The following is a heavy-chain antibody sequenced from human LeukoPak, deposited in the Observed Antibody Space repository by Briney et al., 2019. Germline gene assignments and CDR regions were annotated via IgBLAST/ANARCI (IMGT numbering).Heavy chain of an antibody. V-gene: IGHV4-59*12. D-gene: IGHD1-26*01. J-gene: IGHJ4*02. CDR1: GGSFSGYY. Sequence: SETLSLTCAVYGGSFSGYYWSWIRQPPGKGLEWIGYIYYSGSTNYNPSLKSRVTISVDTSKNQFSLKLSSVTAADTAVYYCAREGGHFDYWGQGTLVTVSS. CDR2: IYYSGST. CDR3: AREGGHFDY.